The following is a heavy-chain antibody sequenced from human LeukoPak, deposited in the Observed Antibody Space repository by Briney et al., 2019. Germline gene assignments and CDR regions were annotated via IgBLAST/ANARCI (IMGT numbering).Heavy chain of an antibody. Sequence: SETLSLTCTVSGYSISSSYYWGWIRQPPGKGLEWIGSIYYSGSTYYNPSLKSRVTISVDTSKNQFSLKLSSVTAADTAVYYCARRVVGATQYDYWGQGTLVTVSS. CDR1: GYSISSSYY. D-gene: IGHD1-26*01. J-gene: IGHJ4*02. CDR2: IYYSGST. V-gene: IGHV4-38-2*02. CDR3: ARRVVGATQYDY.